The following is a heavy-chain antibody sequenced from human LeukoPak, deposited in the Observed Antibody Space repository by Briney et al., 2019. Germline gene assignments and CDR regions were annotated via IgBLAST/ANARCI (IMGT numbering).Heavy chain of an antibody. J-gene: IGHJ6*02. D-gene: IGHD3-10*01. CDR1: GFTFSSYW. CDR3: ARGYGSGLSYYYGMDV. V-gene: IGHV3-7*04. Sequence: GGSLRLSCAASGFTFSSYWMSWVRQAPGKGLEWVANIKQDGSEKYYVDSVKGRFTISRDNAKNSLYLQMNSLRAEDTAVYYCARGYGSGLSYYYGMDVWGQGTTVTVSS. CDR2: IKQDGSEK.